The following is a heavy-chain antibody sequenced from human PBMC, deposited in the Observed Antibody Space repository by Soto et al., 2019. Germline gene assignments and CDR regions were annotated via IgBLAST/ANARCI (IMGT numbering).Heavy chain of an antibody. V-gene: IGHV1-8*01. J-gene: IGHJ6*03. CDR2: MNPNSGNT. Sequence: ASVKVSCKASGYTFTSYDINWVRQATGQGLEWMGWMNPNSGNTGYAQKFQGRVTMTRNTSISTAYMELSSLRSEDTAVYYCARESRAVAGIVYYYNMDVWGKGTTVTVSS. CDR3: ARESRAVAGIVYYYNMDV. D-gene: IGHD6-19*01. CDR1: GYTFTSYD.